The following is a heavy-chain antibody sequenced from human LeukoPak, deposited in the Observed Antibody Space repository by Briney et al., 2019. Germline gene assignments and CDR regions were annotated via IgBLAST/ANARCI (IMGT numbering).Heavy chain of an antibody. D-gene: IGHD1-26*01. CDR2: MNSDGSSI. Sequence: GGSLRLSCAASGFTFSSYWMHWVRQAPGKGLVWVSRMNSDGSSISYADSVKGRFTISRDNAKNTLYLQMNSLRAEDTAVYYCAKIVGSGDYWGQGTPVTVSS. CDR1: GFTFSSYW. V-gene: IGHV3-74*01. CDR3: AKIVGSGDY. J-gene: IGHJ4*02.